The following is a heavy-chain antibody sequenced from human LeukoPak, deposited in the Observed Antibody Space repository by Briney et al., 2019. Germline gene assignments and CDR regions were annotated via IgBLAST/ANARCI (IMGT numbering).Heavy chain of an antibody. V-gene: IGHV3-48*03. D-gene: IGHD5-12*01. CDR1: GFTFSSYE. CDR2: ISSSGSTI. Sequence: GGSLRLSCAASGFTFSSYEMNWVRQAPGKGLEWVSYISSSGSTIYYADSVKGRFTISRDNAKNTLYLQMNSLRAEDTAVYYCARGARRGYSDYWGQGTLVTVSS. J-gene: IGHJ4*02. CDR3: ARGARRGYSDY.